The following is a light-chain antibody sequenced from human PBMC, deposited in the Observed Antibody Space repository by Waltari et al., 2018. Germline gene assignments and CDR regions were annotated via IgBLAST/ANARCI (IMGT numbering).Light chain of an antibody. J-gene: IGLJ3*02. CDR3: QTTDSSGAWA. V-gene: IGLV3-25*03. CDR2: KDS. CDR1: ALSRQY. Sequence: SHELTQPPSVSVSPGQTARITCSGDALSRQYAYWYQQKAGQAPVAVICKDSERPSGIPERFSVSTSGTTVTLTISGVQEEDEADYYCQTTDSSGAWAFGGGTKLTVL.